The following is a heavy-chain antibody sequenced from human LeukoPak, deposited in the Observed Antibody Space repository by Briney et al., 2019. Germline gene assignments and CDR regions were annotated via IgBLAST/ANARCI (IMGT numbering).Heavy chain of an antibody. Sequence: SETLSLTCTVSGGSISSYYWSWIRQPPGKGLEWIGYIYYSGSTNYNPSLKSRVTISVDTSKNQFSLKLSSVTAADTAVYYCAACYGGNSATHDYWGQGTLVTVSS. CDR1: GGSISSYY. J-gene: IGHJ4*02. D-gene: IGHD4-23*01. CDR3: AACYGGNSATHDY. V-gene: IGHV4-59*01. CDR2: IYYSGST.